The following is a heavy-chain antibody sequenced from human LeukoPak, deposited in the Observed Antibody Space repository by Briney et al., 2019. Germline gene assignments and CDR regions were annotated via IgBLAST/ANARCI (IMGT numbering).Heavy chain of an antibody. CDR2: IYYSGST. Sequence: SETLSLTCTVSGGSISSSSYYWVWIRQPPGKGLEWIGSIYYSGSTYYNPSLKSRVTISVDTSKNQFSLKLSSVTAADTAVYYCARHSRGYCSSTSCSRFFDYWGQGTLVTVSS. J-gene: IGHJ4*02. CDR3: ARHSRGYCSSTSCSRFFDY. CDR1: GGSISSSSYY. D-gene: IGHD2-2*01. V-gene: IGHV4-39*01.